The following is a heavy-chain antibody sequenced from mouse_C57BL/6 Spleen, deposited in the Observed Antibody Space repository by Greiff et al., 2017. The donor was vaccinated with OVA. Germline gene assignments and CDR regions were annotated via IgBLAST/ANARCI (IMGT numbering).Heavy chain of an antibody. J-gene: IGHJ2*01. V-gene: IGHV1-64*01. Sequence: QVQLKQPGAELVKPGASVKLSCKASGYTFTSYWMHWVKQRPGQGLEWIGMIHPNSGSTNYNEKFKSKATLTVDKSSSTAYMQLSSLTSEDSAVYYCARSDWDYGPDYWGQGTTLTVSS. D-gene: IGHD1-1*01. CDR1: GYTFTSYW. CDR2: IHPNSGST. CDR3: ARSDWDYGPDY.